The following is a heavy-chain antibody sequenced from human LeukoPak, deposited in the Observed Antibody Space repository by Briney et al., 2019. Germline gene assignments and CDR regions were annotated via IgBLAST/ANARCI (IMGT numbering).Heavy chain of an antibody. CDR3: ARSRYYDSSGYYSDYYYYYMDV. CDR2: ISAYNGNT. Sequence: ASVKVSCKASGYTFTSYGISWVRQAPGQGLEWMGWISAYNGNTNYAQKLQGRVTMTTDTSTSTAYMELRSLRSDDTAVYYCARSRYYDSSGYYSDYYYYYMDVWGKGTTVTISS. J-gene: IGHJ6*03. D-gene: IGHD3-22*01. CDR1: GYTFTSYG. V-gene: IGHV1-18*01.